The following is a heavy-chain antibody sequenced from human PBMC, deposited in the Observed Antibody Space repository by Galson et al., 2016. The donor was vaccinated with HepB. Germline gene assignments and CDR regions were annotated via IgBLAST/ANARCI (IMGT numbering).Heavy chain of an antibody. CDR2: IYYSGVP. CDR3: ARLFDIGHAFDA. D-gene: IGHD2-15*01. Sequence: TLSLTCTVSGGSISSSGYYWTWIRQHPGKGLEWIGYIYYSGVPYYNASLKSRLTISLDTSKDQFSLKLTSVTAADTAVYYCARLFDIGHAFDAWGLGTMVTVSS. CDR1: GGSISSSGYY. J-gene: IGHJ3*01. V-gene: IGHV4-31*03.